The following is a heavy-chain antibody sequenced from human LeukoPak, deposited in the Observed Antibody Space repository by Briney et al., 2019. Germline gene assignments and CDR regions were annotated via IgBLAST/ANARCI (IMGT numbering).Heavy chain of an antibody. CDR3: ARMGTNSSAWFAGYYYYYYMDV. V-gene: IGHV4-59*08. D-gene: IGHD6-13*01. Sequence: SETLSLTCSVSDGSIRNYHWSWIRQLPGKGLEWVGYIHYSGSTNYNPSLKSRVLISVDRSKNQFSLKLSAVTAADTALYYCARMGTNSSAWFAGYYYYYYMDVWGKGTTVTVSS. CDR2: IHYSGST. CDR1: DGSIRNYH. J-gene: IGHJ6*03.